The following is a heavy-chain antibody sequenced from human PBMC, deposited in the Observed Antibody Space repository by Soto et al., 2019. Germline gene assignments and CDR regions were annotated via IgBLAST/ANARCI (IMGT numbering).Heavy chain of an antibody. CDR1: GFTFDDYA. Sequence: EVQLVESGGGLVQPGRSLRLSCAASGFTFDDYAMHWVRQAPGKGLEWVSGITWNSNTIDYADSVKGRFTISRDNAKNSLYLQMNSRRAEDTALYYCAKDSNEYGDYYFDYWGQGTRVTVSS. J-gene: IGHJ4*02. CDR3: AKDSNEYGDYYFDY. D-gene: IGHD4-17*01. CDR2: ITWNSNTI. V-gene: IGHV3-9*01.